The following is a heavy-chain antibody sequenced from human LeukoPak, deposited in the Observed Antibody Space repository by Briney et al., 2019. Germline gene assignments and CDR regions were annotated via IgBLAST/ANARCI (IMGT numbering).Heavy chain of an antibody. CDR1: GGTFSSYA. Sequence: SVKVSCTASGGTFSSYAISWVRQAPGQGLEWMGGIIPIFGTANYAQKFQGRVTITADESTSTAYMELSSLRSEDTAVYYCVLEGGCSSTSCLPDYWGQGALVTVSS. CDR2: IIPIFGTA. V-gene: IGHV1-69*13. CDR3: VLEGGCSSTSCLPDY. J-gene: IGHJ4*02. D-gene: IGHD2-2*01.